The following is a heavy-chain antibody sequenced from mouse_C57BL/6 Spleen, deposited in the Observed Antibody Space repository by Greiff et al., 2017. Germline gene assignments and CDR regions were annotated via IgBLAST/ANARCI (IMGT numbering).Heavy chain of an antibody. CDR1: GYTFTSYW. CDR2: IYPGSGST. CDR3: AREGRLLGYFDY. D-gene: IGHD2-13*01. J-gene: IGHJ2*01. Sequence: QVQLQQPGAELVKPGASVKMSCKASGYTFTSYWIPWVKQRPGQGLEWIGDIYPGSGSTNYNEKFKSKATLTVDTSSSTAYMQLSSLTSEDSAVYFCAREGRLLGYFDYWGQGTTLTVSS. V-gene: IGHV1-55*01.